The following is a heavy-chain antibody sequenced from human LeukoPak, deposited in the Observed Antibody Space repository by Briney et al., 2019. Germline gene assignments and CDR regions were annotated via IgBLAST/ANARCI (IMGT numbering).Heavy chain of an antibody. CDR2: IYTSGST. CDR1: GGSISSYY. V-gene: IGHV4-4*07. D-gene: IGHD3-10*01. CDR3: AREYVLLWFGELSDLYGMDV. J-gene: IGHJ6*02. Sequence: SETLSLTCTVSGGSISSYYWSWIRQPAGKGLEWIGRIYTSGSTNYNPSLKSRVTMSVDTSKNQFSLKLSSVTAADTAVYYCAREYVLLWFGELSDLYGMDVWGQGTTVTVSS.